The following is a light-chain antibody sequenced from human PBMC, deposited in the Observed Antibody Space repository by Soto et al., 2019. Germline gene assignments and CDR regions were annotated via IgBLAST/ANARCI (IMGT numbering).Light chain of an antibody. CDR1: SSDVGGYKY. V-gene: IGLV2-14*01. CDR3: SSYTSSSSYV. J-gene: IGLJ1*01. Sequence: QSVLSQAASVSRSPGQSINISCTGTSSDVGGYKYVSWYQQHPDKAPKLIIYDVTNRPSGISNRFSGSKSGNTASLPISGLQAEDEADYYCSSYTSSSSYVFGNGTKVTVL. CDR2: DVT.